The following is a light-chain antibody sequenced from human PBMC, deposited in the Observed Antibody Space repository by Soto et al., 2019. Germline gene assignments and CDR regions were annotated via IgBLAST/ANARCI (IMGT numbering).Light chain of an antibody. CDR1: SSNIGAGYD. J-gene: IGLJ1*01. CDR2: GSY. CDR3: QSFDSSLSVWV. V-gene: IGLV1-40*01. Sequence: SLLTQPPSVSGAPGQRGTISCTGSSSNIGAGYDVHWYQQLPGTAPKLLIFGSYNRPSEVPDRFSGSKSGTSASLAITGLQAEDEADYCCQSFDSSLSVWVFGTGT.